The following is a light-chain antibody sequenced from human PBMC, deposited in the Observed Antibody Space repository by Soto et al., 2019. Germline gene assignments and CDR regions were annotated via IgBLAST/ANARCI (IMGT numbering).Light chain of an antibody. J-gene: IGLJ3*02. V-gene: IGLV2-11*01. CDR3: CSYAGSYTWV. CDR1: SSGVGRSNF. CDR2: DVS. Sequence: QSALTQPRSVSGSPGQSVTISCTGISSGVGRSNFVSWYQHHPGKAPKLVIYDVSQRPSGVPDRFAGSKSGSTASLTISGFQAEDEADYFCCSYAGSYTWVFGGGTKLAVL.